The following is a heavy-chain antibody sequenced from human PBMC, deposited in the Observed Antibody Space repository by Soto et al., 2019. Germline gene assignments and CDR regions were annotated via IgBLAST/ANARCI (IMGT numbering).Heavy chain of an antibody. CDR3: ARDLEVRGVPRYYGLDV. V-gene: IGHV3-53*04. Sequence: PGGSLRLSCAASGFTFSTYAMTWVRQAPGMRLEWVSVIYSDGSAYYADSVKGRFTISRHNSKNILYLQMNSLRAEDTAVYYCARDLEVRGVPRYYGLDVWGQGTTVTVSS. CDR2: IYSDGSA. CDR1: GFTFSTYA. J-gene: IGHJ6*02. D-gene: IGHD3-10*01.